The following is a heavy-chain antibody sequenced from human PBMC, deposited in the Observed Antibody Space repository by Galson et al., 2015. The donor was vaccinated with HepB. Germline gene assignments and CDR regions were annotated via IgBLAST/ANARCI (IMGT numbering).Heavy chain of an antibody. J-gene: IGHJ2*01. CDR2: VFQRGST. D-gene: IGHD3-3*01. V-gene: IGHV4-61*01. CDR3: ARSGTDDFWSGYYNRYFDL. Sequence: LSLTCNVSGGSVTSGNYYWTWIRQPPGKGLEYIGHVFQRGSTNYNPSLRSRVSISVDTSKNHLSLKLTSVTAADTAVYYCARSGTDDFWSGYYNRYFDLWGRGTLVTVSS. CDR1: GGSVTSGNYY.